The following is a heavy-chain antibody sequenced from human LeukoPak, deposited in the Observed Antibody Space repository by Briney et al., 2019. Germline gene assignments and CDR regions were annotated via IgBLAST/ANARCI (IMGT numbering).Heavy chain of an antibody. CDR1: GFSFSNYD. CDR2: IWYDGSNK. J-gene: IGHJ4*02. CDR3: ARGDPTVTTKQNFDY. D-gene: IGHD4-17*01. V-gene: IGHV3-33*01. Sequence: GRSLRLSCAASGFSFSNYDMHWVRQAPGKGLEWVAVIWYDGSNKYYADSVKGRFTISRDNSKNTLYLQMNSLRVEDTAVYYCARGDPTVTTKQNFDYWGQGTLVTVSS.